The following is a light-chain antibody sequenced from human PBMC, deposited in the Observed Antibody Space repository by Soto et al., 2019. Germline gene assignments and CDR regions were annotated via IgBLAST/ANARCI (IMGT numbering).Light chain of an antibody. CDR3: EQSYSTTIT. J-gene: IGKJ5*01. CDR2: TAS. CDR1: QSIRSY. Sequence: DNQMTQSPYSLSASVGNRVTITCRASQSIRSYLNWYQQKPGKASKLQIYTASSLQSGVTSRFIGSGSGTDFTLTIISLKPEDFSTYYCEQSYSTTITVGQGTRLEV. V-gene: IGKV1-39*01.